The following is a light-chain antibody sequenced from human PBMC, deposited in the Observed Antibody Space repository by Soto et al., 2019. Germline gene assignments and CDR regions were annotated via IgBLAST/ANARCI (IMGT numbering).Light chain of an antibody. V-gene: IGKV1-5*03. CDR2: RAA. CDR3: QQYNSYFFT. J-gene: IGKJ3*01. Sequence: DIPMTQSPSTLSASVGDRVNITCRASESINGWLAWYQQKPGKAPKLLISRAADLQSGVPTRFSGSGSGTEFTLTISSLQTDDFPTYYCQQYNSYFFTFGPGTKVDVK. CDR1: ESINGW.